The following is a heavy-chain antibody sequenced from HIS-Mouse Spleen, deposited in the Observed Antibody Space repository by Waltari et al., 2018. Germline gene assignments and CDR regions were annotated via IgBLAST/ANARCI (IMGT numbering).Heavy chain of an antibody. V-gene: IGHV4-39*07. CDR1: GGPISSSGYY. J-gene: IGHJ2*01. CDR2: IYYSGST. Sequence: QLQLQESGPGLVKPSETLSLTCTVSGGPISSSGYYGGWVRQRPGKGLEWLGSIYYSGSTYYNPSLKSLVTISVDTSKNQFSLKLSSVTAADTAVYYCAREIPYSSSWYDWYFDLWGRGTLVTVSS. CDR3: AREIPYSSSWYDWYFDL. D-gene: IGHD6-13*01.